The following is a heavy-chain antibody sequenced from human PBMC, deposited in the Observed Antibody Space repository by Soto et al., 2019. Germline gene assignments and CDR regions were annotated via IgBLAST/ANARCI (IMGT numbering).Heavy chain of an antibody. Sequence: GASVKVSCKASGGTFSSYTTSWVRQAPGQGLEWMGRIIPILGIANYAQKFQGRVTITADKSTSTAYMELSSLRSEDTAVYYCAREGHRVGWFDPWGQGTLVTVSS. V-gene: IGHV1-69*04. D-gene: IGHD2-15*01. CDR2: IIPILGIA. CDR1: GGTFSSYT. J-gene: IGHJ5*02. CDR3: AREGHRVGWFDP.